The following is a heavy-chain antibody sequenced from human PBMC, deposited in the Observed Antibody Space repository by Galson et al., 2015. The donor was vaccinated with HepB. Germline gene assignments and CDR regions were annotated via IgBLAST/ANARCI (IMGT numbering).Heavy chain of an antibody. D-gene: IGHD6-19*01. CDR2: IYYSGST. CDR3: ARHLRDLPYSSGWGGAFDI. J-gene: IGHJ3*02. Sequence: ETLSLTCTVSGGSISSYYWSWIRQPPGKGLEWIGYIYYSGSTNYNPSLKSRVTISVDTSKNQFSLKLSSVTAADTAVYYCARHLRDLPYSSGWGGAFDIWGQGTMVTVSS. V-gene: IGHV4-59*08. CDR1: GGSISSYY.